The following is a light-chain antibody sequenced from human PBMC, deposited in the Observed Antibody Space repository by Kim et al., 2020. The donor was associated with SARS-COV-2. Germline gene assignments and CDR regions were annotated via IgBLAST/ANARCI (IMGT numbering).Light chain of an antibody. CDR3: SSYTSSRTLV. Sequence: GQSITICSNGSSSDIGGYNYVSWYQQQSGKAPKLMIYDVTNRPSGGSNRFSVSKSGNTASLTISGLQDEDEADYYCSSYTSSRTLVFGTGTKVTVL. V-gene: IGLV2-14*03. J-gene: IGLJ1*01. CDR1: SSDIGGYNY. CDR2: DVT.